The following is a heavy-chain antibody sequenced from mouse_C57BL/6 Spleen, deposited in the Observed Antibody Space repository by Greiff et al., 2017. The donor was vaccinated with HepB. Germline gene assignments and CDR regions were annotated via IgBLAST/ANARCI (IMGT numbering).Heavy chain of an antibody. Sequence: EVQLQESGPGLVKPSQSLSLTCSVTGYSITSGYYWNWIRQFPGNKLEWMGCISYDGSNNYNPSLKNRISITRDTSKNQFFLKLNSVTTEDTATYYCARQTGGYDVWFAYWGQGTLVTVSA. J-gene: IGHJ3*01. CDR1: GYSITSGYY. V-gene: IGHV3-6*01. CDR3: ARQTGGYDVWFAY. CDR2: ISYDGSN. D-gene: IGHD2-2*01.